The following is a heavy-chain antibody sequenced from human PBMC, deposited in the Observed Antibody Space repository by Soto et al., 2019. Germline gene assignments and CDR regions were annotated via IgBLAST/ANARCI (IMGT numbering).Heavy chain of an antibody. CDR3: ARTRTVTTLRYFDY. J-gene: IGHJ4*02. D-gene: IGHD4-17*01. CDR1: GGSFSGYY. V-gene: IGHV4-34*01. Sequence: QVQLQQWGAGLLKPSETLSLTCAVYGGSFSGYYWSWIRQPPGKGLEWIGEINHSGSTNYNPSLKSRVTISVDTSKNQFSLKLSSVTAADTAVYYCARTRTVTTLRYFDYWGQGTLVTVSS. CDR2: INHSGST.